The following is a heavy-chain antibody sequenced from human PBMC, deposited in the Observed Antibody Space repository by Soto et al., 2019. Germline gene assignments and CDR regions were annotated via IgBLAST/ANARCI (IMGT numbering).Heavy chain of an antibody. Sequence: ASVKVSCKASGYTLTSYAMHWVRQAPGQRLEWMGWINAGNGNTKYSQKFQGRVTITRDTSASIAYMELSSLRSEDTAVYYCARGDPLGYCSGGSCYFDYWGQGTLVTVSS. J-gene: IGHJ4*02. CDR2: INAGNGNT. CDR3: ARGDPLGYCSGGSCYFDY. D-gene: IGHD2-15*01. CDR1: GYTLTSYA. V-gene: IGHV1-3*01.